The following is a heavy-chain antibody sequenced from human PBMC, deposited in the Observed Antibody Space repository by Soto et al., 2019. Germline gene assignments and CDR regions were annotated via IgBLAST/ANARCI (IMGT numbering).Heavy chain of an antibody. CDR2: TYYSGST. D-gene: IGHD1-1*01. CDR1: GGSFSGDDYY. CDR3: VRARYADFDF. Sequence: QVQLQESGPGLVKPSQTLSLTCTVSGGSFSGDDYYWSWIRQSPGRGLEWIGYTYYSGSTNSNPSPKSRVTISVDTSKSQFSLKLRSVTAADTAMYYCVRARYADFDFWGQGTLVTVSS. V-gene: IGHV4-30-4*01. J-gene: IGHJ4*02.